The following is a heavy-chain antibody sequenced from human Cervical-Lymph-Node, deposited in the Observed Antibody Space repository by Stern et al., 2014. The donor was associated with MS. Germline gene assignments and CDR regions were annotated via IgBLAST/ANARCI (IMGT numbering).Heavy chain of an antibody. Sequence: VQLVQSGSELQKPGASVKVSCKASGYTFTTYAMNWVRQAPGHGLEWMGWINTNTGNPTYAQGFTGRFVFSLDTSVTTAYLQISSLKADDTAVYYCVRHHGVDSSGWYGFDYWGQGTLVTVSS. J-gene: IGHJ4*02. D-gene: IGHD6-19*01. CDR1: GYTFTTYA. CDR2: INTNTGNP. V-gene: IGHV7-4-1*02. CDR3: VRHHGVDSSGWYGFDY.